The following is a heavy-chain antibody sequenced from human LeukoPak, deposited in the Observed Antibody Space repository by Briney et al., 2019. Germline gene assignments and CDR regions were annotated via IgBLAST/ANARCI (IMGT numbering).Heavy chain of an antibody. J-gene: IGHJ4*02. Sequence: PSETLSLTCTVSGGSISSYYWSWIRQPPGKGLESIGYIYFSGSTNSNPSLKSRVTISVDTSKNQFSLKLSSVTAADTAVYYCARHYYYVSSGLFHYWGQGTLVAVSS. CDR1: GGSISSYY. CDR3: ARHYYYVSSGLFHY. D-gene: IGHD3-22*01. CDR2: IYFSGST. V-gene: IGHV4-59*01.